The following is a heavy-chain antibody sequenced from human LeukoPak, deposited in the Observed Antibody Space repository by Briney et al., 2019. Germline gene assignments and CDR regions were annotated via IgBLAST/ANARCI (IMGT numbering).Heavy chain of an antibody. D-gene: IGHD3-10*01. Sequence: SETLSLTCSVSGGSVTTGTYHWAWIRQPPGKGLEWIGEINHSGSTNYNPSLKSRVTISVDTSKNQFSLKLSSVTAADTAVYYCARGRFVLWFGEFWSGMDVWGQGTTVTVSS. V-gene: IGHV4-39*07. CDR1: GGSVTTGTYH. J-gene: IGHJ6*02. CDR2: INHSGST. CDR3: ARGRFVLWFGEFWSGMDV.